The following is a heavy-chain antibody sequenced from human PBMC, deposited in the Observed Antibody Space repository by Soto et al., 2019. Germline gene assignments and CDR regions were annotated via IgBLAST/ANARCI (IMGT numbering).Heavy chain of an antibody. J-gene: IGHJ5*02. D-gene: IGHD3-16*01. V-gene: IGHV3-21*01. Sequence: VGSLRLSCVSTVFDFSRYSMKCVRQSPGKGLEWVSSIWCDNEKIKYADSVKGRFAISRDDAKKSLFLQMNSLRGDDTAVYYCARDLVITFGGVENDLWGQGTLVTVSS. CDR1: VFDFSRYS. CDR2: IWCDNEKI. CDR3: ARDLVITFGGVENDL.